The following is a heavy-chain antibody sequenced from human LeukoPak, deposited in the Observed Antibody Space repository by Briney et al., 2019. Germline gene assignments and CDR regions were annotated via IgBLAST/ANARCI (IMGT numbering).Heavy chain of an antibody. CDR2: IYYSGST. CDR1: GGSISSYY. V-gene: IGHV4-59*01. CDR3: ARARWELLLTDAFDI. D-gene: IGHD1-26*01. Sequence: SETLSLTCTVSGGSISSYYWSWIRQPPGKGLEWIGYIYYSGSTNYNPSLKSRVTISVDTSKNQFSLKLSSVTAADTAVYYCARARWELLLTDAFDIRGQGTMVTVSS. J-gene: IGHJ3*02.